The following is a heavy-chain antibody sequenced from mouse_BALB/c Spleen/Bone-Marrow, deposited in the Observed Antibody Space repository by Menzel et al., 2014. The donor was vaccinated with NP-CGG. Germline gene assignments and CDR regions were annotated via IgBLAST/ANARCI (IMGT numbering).Heavy chain of an antibody. CDR1: GYTFTAYA. J-gene: IGHJ2*01. Sequence: VQLQQSGPEAVRPGVSVKLSCKGSGYTFTAYAMHWVKQSHAESLEWIGLISTYSGNTHYNQDFKGKATMTVDKSSSTAYMELARLTSEDSAIYYCARNFYGSSYFDYWGQGTTLTVSS. V-gene: IGHV1-67*01. CDR3: ARNFYGSSYFDY. CDR2: ISTYSGNT. D-gene: IGHD1-1*01.